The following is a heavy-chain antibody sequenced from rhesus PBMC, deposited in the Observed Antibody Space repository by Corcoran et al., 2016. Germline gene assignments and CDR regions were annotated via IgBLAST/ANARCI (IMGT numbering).Heavy chain of an antibody. CDR1: GHPISRNS. CDR2: IYGSAGKT. CDR3: VRSSNPNDEFAY. J-gene: IGHJ4*01. D-gene: IGHD1-14*01. V-gene: IGHV4S2*01. Sequence: QVQLQESGPGLVKPSETLPLTCAVSGHPISRNSWTWLRQAPGKGLEWIGRIYGSAGKTDYNPSLKSRLTISRDTSKNQFSLKVTSVTAADTAVYYCVRSSNPNDEFAYWGQGILVTVSS.